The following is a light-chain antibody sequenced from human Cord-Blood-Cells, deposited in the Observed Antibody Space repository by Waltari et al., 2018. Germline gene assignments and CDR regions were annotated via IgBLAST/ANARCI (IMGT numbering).Light chain of an antibody. CDR1: XXXSKX. CDR2: YDS. Sequence: SYVLTQPPSVSAAPGKXXXITXXXNXXXSKXXXWYKQKPAQAPVLVIYYDSDRPSGIPERFSGSNSGNTATLTISRVEAGDEADYYCQVWDSSSDHVVFGGGTKLTVL. V-gene: IGLV3-21*04. J-gene: IGLJ2*01. CDR3: QVWDSSSDHVV.